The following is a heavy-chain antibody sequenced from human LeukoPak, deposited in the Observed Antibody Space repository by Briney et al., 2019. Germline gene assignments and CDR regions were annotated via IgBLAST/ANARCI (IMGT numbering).Heavy chain of an antibody. D-gene: IGHD3-10*01. CDR1: GFTFTTYE. Sequence: GGSLRLSCATSGFTFTTYEMNWVRQAPGKGLEWVSYITSSGDIKTYADPVKGRFAMSRDDAKNSVYLQMNSLRPEDTAVYYCARDIYGDEDFDYWGQGTLVSVSS. CDR2: ITSSGDIK. V-gene: IGHV3-48*03. CDR3: ARDIYGDEDFDY. J-gene: IGHJ4*02.